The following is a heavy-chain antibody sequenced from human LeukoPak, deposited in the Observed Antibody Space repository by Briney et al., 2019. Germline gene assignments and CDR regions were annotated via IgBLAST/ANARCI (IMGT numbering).Heavy chain of an antibody. J-gene: IGHJ3*02. V-gene: IGHV3-30*14. CDR2: ISYDGSNK. D-gene: IGHD6-13*01. CDR1: GFTFSSYA. Sequence: SGGSLRLSCAASGFTFSSYAMHWVRQAPGKGLEWVAVISYDGSNKYYADSVKGRFTISRDNSKNTLYLQMNSLRAEDTAVYYCAREWAPAAGTRGAFDIWGQGTMVIVSS. CDR3: AREWAPAAGTRGAFDI.